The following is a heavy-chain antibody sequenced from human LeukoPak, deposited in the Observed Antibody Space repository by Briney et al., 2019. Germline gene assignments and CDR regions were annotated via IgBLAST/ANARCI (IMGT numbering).Heavy chain of an antibody. Sequence: GTSLRLSCGVSGFSISNYGMDWIRQAPDQGLEWVAMISHDGGAKYYGDSVKGRLTISRDNSDNTLYLQMNSLRVEDTAVYYCARDWGSSGWYNWFDPWGQGILVTVSS. CDR1: GFSISNYG. V-gene: IGHV3-30*03. CDR3: ARDWGSSGWYNWFDP. J-gene: IGHJ5*02. D-gene: IGHD3-16*01. CDR2: ISHDGGAK.